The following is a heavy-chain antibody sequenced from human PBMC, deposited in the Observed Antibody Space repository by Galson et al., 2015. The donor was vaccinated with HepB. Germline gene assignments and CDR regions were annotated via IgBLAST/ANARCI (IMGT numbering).Heavy chain of an antibody. CDR1: GFTVSSNY. CDR2: IYSGGST. V-gene: IGHV3-66*02. CDR3: AKDQVWFGGAFEN. D-gene: IGHD3-10*01. Sequence: SLRLSCAASGFTVSSNYMSWVRQAPGKGLEWVSVIYSGGSTYYADSVKGRFTISRDNSKNTLYLQMNSLRAEDTAVYYCAKDQVWFGGAFENWGQGTMVTVSS. J-gene: IGHJ3*02.